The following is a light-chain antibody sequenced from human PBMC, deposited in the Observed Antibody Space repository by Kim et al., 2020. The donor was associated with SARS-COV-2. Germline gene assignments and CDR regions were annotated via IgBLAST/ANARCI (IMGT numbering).Light chain of an antibody. V-gene: IGLV1-44*01. CDR1: SSNCGSTA. J-gene: IGLJ2*01. Sequence: ITCAARSSNCGSTAVNEYQQLQGTAPKLLMYSHKRRPSGVHDGFAGSKAGTSASLAISGLQSEDEADYYCAAWDDGLNGPVFGGGTQLTVL. CDR3: AAWDDGLNGPV. CDR2: SHK.